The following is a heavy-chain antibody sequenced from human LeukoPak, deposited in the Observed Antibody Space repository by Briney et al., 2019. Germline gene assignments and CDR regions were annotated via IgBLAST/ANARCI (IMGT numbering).Heavy chain of an antibody. CDR1: GFTFSSYA. J-gene: IGHJ4*02. Sequence: QPGGSLRLSCAASGFTFSSYAMSWVRQAPGKGLEWVSAISGSGGSTYYADSVKGRFTISRDNSKNTLYLQMNSLRAEDTAVYYCVKDLAIYDSIYFDYWGQGTLVTVSS. CDR2: ISGSGGST. V-gene: IGHV3-23*01. D-gene: IGHD3-22*01. CDR3: VKDLAIYDSIYFDY.